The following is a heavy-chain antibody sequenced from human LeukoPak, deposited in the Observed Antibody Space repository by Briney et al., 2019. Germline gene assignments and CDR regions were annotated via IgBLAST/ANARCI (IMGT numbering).Heavy chain of an antibody. J-gene: IGHJ5*02. CDR1: GGSISSYY. CDR2: IYYSGST. V-gene: IGHV4-59*01. D-gene: IGHD3-22*01. Sequence: PSETLSLTCTVSGGSISSYYWSWIRQPPGKGLEWIGYIYYSGSTNYNPSLKSRVTISVDTSKNQFSLKPSSVTAADTAVYYCARDLRDYYDSSGYWFDPWGQGTLVTVSS. CDR3: ARDLRDYYDSSGYWFDP.